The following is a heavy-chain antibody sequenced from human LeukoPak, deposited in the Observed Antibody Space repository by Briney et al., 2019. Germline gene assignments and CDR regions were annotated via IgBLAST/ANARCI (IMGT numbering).Heavy chain of an antibody. CDR3: AREKSGYYFDY. CDR2: TSYDGSNK. CDR1: GFTLSSYV. Sequence: GSLRLSCAASGFTLSSYVMHWVRQAPGKGLEWVAVTSYDGSNKYYADSVKGRFTISRDNSKNTLYLEMNSLRAEDTAVYYCAREKSGYYFDYWGQGILATVSS. D-gene: IGHD3-10*01. V-gene: IGHV3-30-3*01. J-gene: IGHJ4*02.